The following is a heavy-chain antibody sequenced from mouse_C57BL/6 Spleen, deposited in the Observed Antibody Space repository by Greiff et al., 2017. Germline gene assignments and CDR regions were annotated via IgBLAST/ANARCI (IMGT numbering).Heavy chain of an antibody. J-gene: IGHJ3*01. CDR3: AGGNDYDVAY. CDR1: GYSITSGYY. D-gene: IGHD2-4*01. Sequence: DVHLVESGPGLVKPSQSLSLTCSVTGYSITSGYYWNWIRQFPGNKLEWMGYISYDGSNNYNPSLKNRISITRDTSKNQFFLKLNSVTTEDTATYYCAGGNDYDVAYWGQGTLVTVSA. CDR2: ISYDGSN. V-gene: IGHV3-6*01.